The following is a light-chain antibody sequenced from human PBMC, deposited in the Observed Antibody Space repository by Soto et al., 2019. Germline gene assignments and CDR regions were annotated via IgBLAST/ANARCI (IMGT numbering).Light chain of an antibody. CDR1: SSDVGGYNY. V-gene: IGLV2-14*01. Sequence: QSVLTQPASVSGSPGQSITISCTGTSSDVGGYNYVSWYQQHPGKAPKLMIYEVSNRPSGVSNRFSGSKSGSTASLTISGLQAEDEADYYCSSYTSSSNWVFGGGTKLTVL. J-gene: IGLJ3*02. CDR3: SSYTSSSNWV. CDR2: EVS.